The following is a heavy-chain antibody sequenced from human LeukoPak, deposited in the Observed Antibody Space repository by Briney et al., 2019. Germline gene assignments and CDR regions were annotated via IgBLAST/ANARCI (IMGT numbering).Heavy chain of an antibody. CDR3: ARVKLRTSSYFDY. CDR2: IYYSGST. J-gene: IGHJ4*02. CDR1: GGSISSYY. V-gene: IGHV4-59*01. Sequence: PSETLSLTCTLSGGSISSYYWSWIRQPPGKGLEGIGYIYYSGSTNYNPSLKSRVTISVDTSKNQFSLKLSSVTAADTAVYYCARVKLRTSSYFDYWGQGTLVTVSS. D-gene: IGHD1-7*01.